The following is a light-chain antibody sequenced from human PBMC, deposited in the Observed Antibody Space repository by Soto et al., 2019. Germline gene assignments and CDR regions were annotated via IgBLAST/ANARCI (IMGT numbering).Light chain of an antibody. CDR3: RSYAGSTI. J-gene: IGLJ2*01. Sequence: QSALTQPPSASGSPGQSVTISCTGTSSAVGGYDFVSWYQQHPGKAPKLVIYEVTRRPSGVPDRFSGSKSGNTASLTVSGLQAEDEAVYYCRSYAGSTIFGGGTKLNVL. CDR1: SSAVGGYDF. V-gene: IGLV2-8*01. CDR2: EVT.